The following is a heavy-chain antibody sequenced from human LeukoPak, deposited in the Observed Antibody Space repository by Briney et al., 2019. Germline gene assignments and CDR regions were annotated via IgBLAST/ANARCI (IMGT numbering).Heavy chain of an antibody. J-gene: IGHJ4*02. CDR1: GFTFSTSA. CDR3: ARARRGYFDY. Sequence: ASVKVSCKTSGFTFSTSAVQWVRQARGQRLEWIGWIVVGSGATNYAQSLQGRFTITRDMSTNTAYMELSSLGSEDSAVYYCARARRGYFDYWGQGTLVTVSS. V-gene: IGHV1-58*01. CDR2: IVVGSGAT. D-gene: IGHD3-16*01.